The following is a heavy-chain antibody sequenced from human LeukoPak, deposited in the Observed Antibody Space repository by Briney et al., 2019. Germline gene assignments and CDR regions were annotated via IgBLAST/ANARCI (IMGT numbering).Heavy chain of an antibody. Sequence: GGSLRLSWAASGXTFSSYSINWVRQAPGKGLERVLYLSGSSTTIYYAGSVKGRFTISRDNARNSVYLQMNSLRDEDTAVYYCARGITTTLVVTGRYFDYWGRGTRVAVSS. J-gene: IGHJ4*02. CDR2: LSGSSTTI. CDR3: ARGITTTLVVTGRYFDY. V-gene: IGHV3-48*02. CDR1: GXTFSSYS. D-gene: IGHD3-22*01.